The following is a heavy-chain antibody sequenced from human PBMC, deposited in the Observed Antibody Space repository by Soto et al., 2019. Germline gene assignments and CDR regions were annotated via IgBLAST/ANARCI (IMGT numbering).Heavy chain of an antibody. J-gene: IGHJ4*02. V-gene: IGHV3-15*01. D-gene: IGHD6-6*01. CDR2: IKSKTDGGTT. CDR1: GFTFSNAR. Sequence: PGGSLRLSCAASGFTFSNARMSWVRQAPGKGLEWVGRIKSKTDGGTTDYAAPVKGRFTISRDDSKNTLYLQMNSLKTEDTAVYYCTTGLTIAARPYFDYWGQGTLVTVSS. CDR3: TTGLTIAARPYFDY.